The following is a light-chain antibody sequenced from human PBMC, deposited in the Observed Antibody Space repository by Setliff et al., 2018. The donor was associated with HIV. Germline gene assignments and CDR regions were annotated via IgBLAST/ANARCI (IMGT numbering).Light chain of an antibody. CDR1: SSDVGSYNL. Sequence: QSVLTQPASVSGSPGQSITISCTGTSSDVGSYNLVSWNQQHPGKAPKLMIYEGSKRPSGVSNRFSGSKSGNTASLTISGLQAEDEADYYCCSYAGSSTYVFGTGTKGTVL. V-gene: IGLV2-23*01. CDR2: EGS. J-gene: IGLJ1*01. CDR3: CSYAGSSTYV.